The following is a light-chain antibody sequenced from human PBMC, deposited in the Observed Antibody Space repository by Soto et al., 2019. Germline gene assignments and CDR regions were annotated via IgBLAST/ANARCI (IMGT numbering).Light chain of an antibody. CDR1: QSVNSR. Sequence: IVLKKSPGTLSLSPGERATLSCRASQSVNSRLAWYQHKPGQAPRLLISGASSRATGIPDRFSGSGSATDFTLTISRLEPEDFALYYCQHYGRSPITFGQGTRLEI. CDR2: GAS. CDR3: QHYGRSPIT. V-gene: IGKV3-20*01. J-gene: IGKJ5*01.